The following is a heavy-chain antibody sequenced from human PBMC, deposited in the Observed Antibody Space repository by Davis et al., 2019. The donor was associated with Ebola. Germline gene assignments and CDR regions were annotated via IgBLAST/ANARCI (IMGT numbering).Heavy chain of an antibody. CDR3: ARGWQRSGMDV. CDR2: TYYSSKWYH. J-gene: IGHJ6*02. Sequence: PSETLSLTCAISGDSASGGSGAWNWLRQSPSRGLEWLGRTYYSSKWYHNYAAYLKSRITNNPDTSKNQFSLQLNSVTPEDTAVYYCARGWQRSGMDVWGQGTTVTVSS. D-gene: IGHD6-19*01. CDR1: GDSASGGSGA. V-gene: IGHV6-1*01.